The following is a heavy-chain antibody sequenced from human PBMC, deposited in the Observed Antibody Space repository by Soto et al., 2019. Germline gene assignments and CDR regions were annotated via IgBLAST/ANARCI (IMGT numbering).Heavy chain of an antibody. Sequence: TLSVTCNVAGCSVSMHVSVCTWIRQSPGTGLEWIGYLYFNGGTQYNPSLRTPISMSLDTSKKHFSLKMRSVTGADTAVYYCARGISKYSSWDEPHIWFDAWGQGALATDPS. J-gene: IGHJ5*02. CDR2: LYFNGGT. CDR1: GCSVSMHVSV. CDR3: ARGISKYSSWDEPHIWFDA. D-gene: IGHD6-6*01. V-gene: IGHV4-30-4*01.